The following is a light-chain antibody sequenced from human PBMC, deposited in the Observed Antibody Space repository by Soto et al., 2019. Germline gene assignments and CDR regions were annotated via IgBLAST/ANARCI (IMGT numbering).Light chain of an antibody. CDR1: SSNIGAGID. CDR3: AAWDDSLSGV. V-gene: IGLV1-47*01. Sequence: QSVLTQPPSVSGAPGQRVTISCTGSSSNIGAGIDVHWYQQLPGTAPKLLIYRNNQRPSGVPDRFSGSKSGTSASLAISGLRSEDEADYYCAAWDDSLSGVFGGGTKLTVL. CDR2: RNN. J-gene: IGLJ3*02.